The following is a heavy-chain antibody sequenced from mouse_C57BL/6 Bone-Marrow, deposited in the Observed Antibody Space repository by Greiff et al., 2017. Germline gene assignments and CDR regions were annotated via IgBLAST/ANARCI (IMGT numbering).Heavy chain of an antibody. CDR3: ARQPLVFDV. Sequence: EVMLVESGGDLVKPGGSLKLSCAASGFTFSSYGMSWVRQTPDKRLEWVATISSGGSYTYYPDSVKGRFTISRDNAKNTLYLKMSSLKSEDTAMYYCARQPLVFDVWGTGTTVTVSS. V-gene: IGHV5-6*01. CDR2: ISSGGSYT. J-gene: IGHJ1*03. CDR1: GFTFSSYG.